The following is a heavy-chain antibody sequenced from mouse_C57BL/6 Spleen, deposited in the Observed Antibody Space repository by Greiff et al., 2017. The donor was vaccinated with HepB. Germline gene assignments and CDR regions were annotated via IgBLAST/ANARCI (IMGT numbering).Heavy chain of an antibody. D-gene: IGHD1-1*01. Sequence: VQLQQSGAELVKPGASVKMSCKASGYTFTSYWITWVKQRPGQGLEWIGDIYPGSGSTNYNEKFKSKATLTVDTSSSTAYMQLSSLTSEDSAVYYCARCYYYGSSLYWYFDVWGTGTTVTVSS. V-gene: IGHV1-55*01. CDR2: IYPGSGST. CDR3: ARCYYYGSSLYWYFDV. CDR1: GYTFTSYW. J-gene: IGHJ1*03.